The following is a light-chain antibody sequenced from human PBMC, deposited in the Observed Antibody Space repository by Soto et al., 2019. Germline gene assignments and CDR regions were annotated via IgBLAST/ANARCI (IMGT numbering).Light chain of an antibody. CDR2: DDS. CDR1: NIGNKA. Sequence: YELTQPPSVSVAPGQTARITCGGYNIGNKAVHWYQRRPGQAPVLVVYDDSDRPSGIPERFSGSNSGNTATLTITRVEAGDEADYYCQVWDTSTDHRGVFGTGTKLTVL. V-gene: IGLV3-21*02. J-gene: IGLJ1*01. CDR3: QVWDTSTDHRGV.